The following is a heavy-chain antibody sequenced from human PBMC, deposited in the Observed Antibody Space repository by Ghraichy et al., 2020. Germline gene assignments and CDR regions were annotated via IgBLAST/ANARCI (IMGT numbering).Heavy chain of an antibody. D-gene: IGHD3-10*01. V-gene: IGHV3-53*01. CDR1: GFTVSSNY. CDR3: ARVGYGSSEFGDY. J-gene: IGHJ4*02. CDR2: IYSGGST. Sequence: GGSLRLSCAASGFTVSSNYMSWVRQAPGKGLEWVSVIYSGGSTYYADSVKGRFTISRDNSKNTLYLQMNSLRAEDTAVYYCARVGYGSSEFGDYWGQGTLVTVSS.